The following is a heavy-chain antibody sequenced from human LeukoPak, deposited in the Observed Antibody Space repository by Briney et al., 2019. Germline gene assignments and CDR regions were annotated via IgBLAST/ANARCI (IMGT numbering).Heavy chain of an antibody. CDR2: IYYSGST. Sequence: SETLSLTCTVSGGSISSYYWSWIRQPPGKGLEWIGYIYYSGSTNYNPSLKSRVTISVDTSKNQFSLKLSSVTAADTAVYYCARSTVVTPRRLTKYFDYWGQGTLVTVSS. D-gene: IGHD4-23*01. CDR3: ARSTVVTPRRLTKYFDY. J-gene: IGHJ4*02. CDR1: GGSISSYY. V-gene: IGHV4-59*12.